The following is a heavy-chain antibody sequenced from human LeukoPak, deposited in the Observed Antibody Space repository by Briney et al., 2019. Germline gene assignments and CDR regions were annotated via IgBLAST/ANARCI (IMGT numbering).Heavy chain of an antibody. J-gene: IGHJ3*02. V-gene: IGHV4-34*01. CDR2: INHSGST. D-gene: IGHD6-13*01. Sequence: SETLSLTCAVYGGSFSGYYWSWIRQPPGKGREWIGAINHSGSTNYNPSLKSRVTISVDTSKNQFSLKLSSVTAADTAVYYCARQDTVGQQLAFRTAFDIWGQGTMVTVSS. CDR1: GGSFSGYY. CDR3: ARQDTVGQQLAFRTAFDI.